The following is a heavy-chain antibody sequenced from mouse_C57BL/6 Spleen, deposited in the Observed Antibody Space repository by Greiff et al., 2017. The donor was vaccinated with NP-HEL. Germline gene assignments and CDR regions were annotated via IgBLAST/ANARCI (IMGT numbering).Heavy chain of an antibody. J-gene: IGHJ1*03. CDR2: INPNNGGT. Sequence: EVQLQQSGPELVKPGASVKMSCKASGYTFTDYNMHWVKQSHGKSLEWIGYINPNNGGTSYNQKFKGKATLTVNKSSSPAYMELRSLTSEDSAVYYCARTFDYESYWYFDVWGTGTTVTVSS. V-gene: IGHV1-22*01. CDR3: ARTFDYESYWYFDV. D-gene: IGHD2-4*01. CDR1: GYTFTDYN.